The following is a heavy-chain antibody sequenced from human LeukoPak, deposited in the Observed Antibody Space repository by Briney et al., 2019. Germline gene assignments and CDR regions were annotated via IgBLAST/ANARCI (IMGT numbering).Heavy chain of an antibody. V-gene: IGHV3-11*01. J-gene: IGHJ4*02. CDR3: AGYRPYYYDSSGYLDY. Sequence: GGSLRLSCAASGFTFSDYYMSWIRQAPGKGLQWVSYISSSGSTIYYADSVKGRFTISRDNAKNSLYLQMNSLRAEDTAVYYCAGYRPYYYDSSGYLDYWGQGTLVTVSS. D-gene: IGHD3-22*01. CDR2: ISSSGSTI. CDR1: GFTFSDYY.